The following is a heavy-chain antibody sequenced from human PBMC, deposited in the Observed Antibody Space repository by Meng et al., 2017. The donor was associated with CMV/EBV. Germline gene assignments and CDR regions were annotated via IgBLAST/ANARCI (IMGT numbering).Heavy chain of an antibody. J-gene: IGHJ6*02. CDR2: ISSSGSTI. CDR3: ARDRDGNYRYYYGLDV. D-gene: IGHD1-7*01. V-gene: IGHV3-11*01. CDR1: GFTFSDYY. Sequence: GGSLRLSCAASGFTFSDYYMSWIRQAPGKGLGWVSYISSSGSTIYYADSVKGRFTISRDNAKNSLYLQMNSLRAEDTAVYYCARDRDGNYRYYYGLDVRGQGTTVTVSS.